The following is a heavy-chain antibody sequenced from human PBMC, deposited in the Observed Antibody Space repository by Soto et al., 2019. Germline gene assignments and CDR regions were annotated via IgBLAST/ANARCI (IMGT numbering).Heavy chain of an antibody. CDR2: ISGSGGST. Sequence: VQLVESGGGVVQPGRSLRLSCAASGFTFSSYAMSWVRQAPGKGLECVSTISGSGGSTNYADSVKGRFTISRDNSKNTLYLQMNSLGAEDTAVYYCAKDQGATYYYYGMDVWGQGTTVTVSS. V-gene: IGHV3-23*04. CDR1: GFTFSSYA. CDR3: AKDQGATYYYYGMDV. J-gene: IGHJ6*02.